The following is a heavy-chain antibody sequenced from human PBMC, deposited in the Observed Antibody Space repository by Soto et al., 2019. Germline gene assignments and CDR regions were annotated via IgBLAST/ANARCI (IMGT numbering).Heavy chain of an antibody. CDR2: ISGDSHYI. J-gene: IGHJ6*02. V-gene: IGHV3-21*01. D-gene: IGHD2-15*01. CDR3: VRCAVNCHPYGMDV. Sequence: GSLTLSGAASGFTFSTYSMTLVRQTGGRGLEWVSSISGDSHYIFYTDSVKGRFTISRDNAKNSLYLHMNSLSAEDTAVYYCVRCAVNCHPYGMDVWGQGATVTVSS. CDR1: GFTFSTYS.